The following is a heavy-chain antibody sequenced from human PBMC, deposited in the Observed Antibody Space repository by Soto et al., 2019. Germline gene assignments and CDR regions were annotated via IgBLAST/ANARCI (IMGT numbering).Heavy chain of an antibody. V-gene: IGHV3-7*01. D-gene: IGHD3-22*01. CDR1: GFAFSNYW. CDR2: IKQDGSDK. J-gene: IGHJ5*02. CDR3: ALFNYYDISA. Sequence: GGSLRLSCAASGFAFSNYWMTWVRQAPGEGLEWVGNIKQDGSDKYYGDSVKGRFSISRDNTKNTLYLQMSSLRPEDTAVYYCALFNYYDISAWGQGTLVTVSS.